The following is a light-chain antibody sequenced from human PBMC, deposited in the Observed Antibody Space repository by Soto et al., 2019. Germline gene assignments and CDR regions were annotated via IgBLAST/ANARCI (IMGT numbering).Light chain of an antibody. J-gene: IGKJ2*01. Sequence: IQMTQSPSTVSASVGDRVTITCRASQSISRSLAWYQQKPGKAPKVLIYDASTLDSGVPSRFSGSGYGTEFTLTVSSLQTGDFATYSCQQYESYPYSFGQGTKLEIK. CDR2: DAS. CDR3: QQYESYPYS. V-gene: IGKV1-5*01. CDR1: QSISRS.